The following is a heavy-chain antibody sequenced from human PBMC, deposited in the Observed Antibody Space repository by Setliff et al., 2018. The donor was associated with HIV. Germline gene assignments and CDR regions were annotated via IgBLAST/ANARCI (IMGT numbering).Heavy chain of an antibody. CDR3: ARDDSNYRQHGMDV. J-gene: IGHJ6*02. D-gene: IGHD4-4*01. Sequence: GESLKISCAASGFTFSSYETNWVRQAPGKGLEWVSYISSSGSTIYYADSVKGRFTISRDNAKNSLYLQMNSLRAEDTAVYYCARDDSNYRQHGMDVWGQGTTVTVSS. CDR1: GFTFSSYE. CDR2: ISSSGSTI. V-gene: IGHV3-48*03.